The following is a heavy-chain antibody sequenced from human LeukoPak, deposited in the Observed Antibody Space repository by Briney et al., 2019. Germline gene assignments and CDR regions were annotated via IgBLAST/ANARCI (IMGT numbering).Heavy chain of an antibody. J-gene: IGHJ6*03. CDR2: ISAYNGNT. CDR3: ARDAILRYSQLYYMDV. D-gene: IGHD3-9*01. Sequence: GASVKVSCKASGYTFTSYGISWVRQAPGQGLEWMGWISAYNGNTNYAQKLQGRVTMTTDTSTSTAYMELRSLRSDDTAVYYCARDAILRYSQLYYMDVWGKGTTVTISS. CDR1: GYTFTSYG. V-gene: IGHV1-18*01.